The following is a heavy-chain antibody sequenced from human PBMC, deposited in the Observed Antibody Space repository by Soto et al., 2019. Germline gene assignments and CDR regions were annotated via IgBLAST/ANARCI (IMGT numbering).Heavy chain of an antibody. CDR2: ISGSGGST. V-gene: IGHV3-23*01. Sequence: GGSLRLSYAAYGFTFSSYAMSWVRQAPGKGLEWVSAISGSGGSTYYADSVKGRFTISRDNSKNTLYLQMNSLRAVDTAVYYCAKPHGTVVVVAARRAAFDIWSQGTMVT. CDR1: GFTFSSYA. D-gene: IGHD2-15*01. J-gene: IGHJ3*02. CDR3: AKPHGTVVVVAARRAAFDI.